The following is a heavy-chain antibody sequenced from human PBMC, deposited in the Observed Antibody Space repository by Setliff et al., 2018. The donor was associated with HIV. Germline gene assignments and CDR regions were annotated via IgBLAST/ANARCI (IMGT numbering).Heavy chain of an antibody. V-gene: IGHV3-21*04. J-gene: IGHJ4*02. CDR2: ISSSSTYI. Sequence: GGSLRLPCAAFGFTFSSYSMNWVRQAPGKGREWVSSISSSSTYIYYADSVRGRFTISRDNSRDTVFLEMTSLRAEDTAVYYCAKAMGHLPYFFDSWGQGTLVTVSS. CDR3: AKAMGHLPYFFDS. CDR1: GFTFSSYS.